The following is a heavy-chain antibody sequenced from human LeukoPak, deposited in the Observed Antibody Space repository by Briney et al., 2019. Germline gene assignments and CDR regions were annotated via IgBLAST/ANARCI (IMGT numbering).Heavy chain of an antibody. D-gene: IGHD6-13*01. Sequence: PGGSLRLSCAASGFTSSSYAMSWVRQAPGKGLEWVSTISGSGGSTYYADSVKGRFTISRDNSKNTLYLQMNSLRAEDTAVYYCAKGPIANGYYFEYWGQGSLVTVSS. CDR2: ISGSGGST. V-gene: IGHV3-23*01. CDR3: AKGPIANGYYFEY. CDR1: GFTSSSYA. J-gene: IGHJ4*02.